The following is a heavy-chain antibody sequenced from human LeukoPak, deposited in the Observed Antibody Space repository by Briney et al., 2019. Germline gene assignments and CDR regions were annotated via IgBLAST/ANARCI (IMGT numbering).Heavy chain of an antibody. J-gene: IGHJ5*02. D-gene: IGHD3-10*01. CDR1: GVTLSSYA. V-gene: IGHV3-23*01. Sequence: PGGSLRLSCEASGVTLSSYAMSWARQAPGKGLEWVSGISSSGSGGNTYYADSVKGRFTISRDSSKNTLFLHMNTLRAEDTAIYYCAKDRGVHYYGSERGLYNWFDPWGQGTLVTVSS. CDR2: ISSSGSGGNT. CDR3: AKDRGVHYYGSERGLYNWFDP.